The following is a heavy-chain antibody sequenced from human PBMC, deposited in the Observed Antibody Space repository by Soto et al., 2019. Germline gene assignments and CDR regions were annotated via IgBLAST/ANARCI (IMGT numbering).Heavy chain of an antibody. J-gene: IGHJ4*02. CDR1: GFTFSSYA. D-gene: IGHD3-9*01. Sequence: EVQLLESGGGLVQPGGSLSLSCAASGFTFSSYAMSWVRQAPGKGLEWVSAISGSGGSTYYADSVKGRFTISRDNSKNTLYLQMNSLRAEDTAVYYCATSARVLRYFDWLGSDYWGQGTLVTVSS. V-gene: IGHV3-23*01. CDR2: ISGSGGST. CDR3: ATSARVLRYFDWLGSDY.